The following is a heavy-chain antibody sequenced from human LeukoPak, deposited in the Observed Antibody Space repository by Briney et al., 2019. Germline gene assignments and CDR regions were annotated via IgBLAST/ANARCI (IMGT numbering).Heavy chain of an antibody. CDR2: ISWNSGSI. CDR3: AKDIAGYCSGGSCYSAYPGWFDP. CDR1: GFTFDDYA. D-gene: IGHD2-15*01. Sequence: PGRSLRLSCAASGFTFDDYAMHWVRQAPGKGLEWVSGISWNSGSIDYADSVKGRFTISRDNAKNSLYLQMNSLRTEDTALYYCAKDIAGYCSGGSCYSAYPGWFDPWGQGTLVTVSS. J-gene: IGHJ5*02. V-gene: IGHV3-9*01.